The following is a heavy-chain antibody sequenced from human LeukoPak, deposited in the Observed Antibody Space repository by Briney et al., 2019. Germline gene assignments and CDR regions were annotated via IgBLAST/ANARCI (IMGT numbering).Heavy chain of an antibody. V-gene: IGHV1-69*04. CDR1: GGTFSSYA. CDR2: IIPIFGIA. Sequence: VASVKVSCKASGGTFSSYAISWVRQAPGQGLEWVGRIIPIFGIANYAQKFQGRVTITADKSTSTAYMELSSLRSEDTAVYYCARVASDYSTYYFDYWGQGTLVTVSS. J-gene: IGHJ4*02. CDR3: ARVASDYSTYYFDY. D-gene: IGHD4-11*01.